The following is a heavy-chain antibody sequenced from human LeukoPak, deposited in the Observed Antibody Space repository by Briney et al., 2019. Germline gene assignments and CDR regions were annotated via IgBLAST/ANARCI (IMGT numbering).Heavy chain of an antibody. V-gene: IGHV4-34*01. CDR3: ARLGSGWYVRDPRRRDY. J-gene: IGHJ4*02. D-gene: IGHD6-19*01. CDR1: GGSFSGYY. CDR2: INHSGST. Sequence: PSETLSLTCAVYGGSFSGYYWSWIRQPPGKGLEWIGEINHSGSTNYNPSLKSRVTISVDTSKNQFSLKLSSVTAADTAVYYCARLGSGWYVRDPRRRDYWGQRTLVTVSS.